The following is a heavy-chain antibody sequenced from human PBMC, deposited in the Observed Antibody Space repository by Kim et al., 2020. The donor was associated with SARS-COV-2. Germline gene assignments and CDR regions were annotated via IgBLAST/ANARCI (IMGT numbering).Heavy chain of an antibody. J-gene: IGHJ5*02. CDR2: INSAGTIT. CDR3: SRGSFQQGFDP. V-gene: IGHV3-74*01. CDR1: GFTFSSYW. D-gene: IGHD6-13*01. Sequence: GGSLRLYCEAAGFTFSSYWMNWVRQGPGKGLVWVSRINSAGTITHYADSVKGRFTISRDNAKNTLHLQLNSLGVEDTAIYFCSRGSFQQGFDPWGQGTLVTVSS.